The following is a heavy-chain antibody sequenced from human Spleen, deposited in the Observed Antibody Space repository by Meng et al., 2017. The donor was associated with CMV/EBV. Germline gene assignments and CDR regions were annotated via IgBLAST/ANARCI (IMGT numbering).Heavy chain of an antibody. J-gene: IGHJ4*02. CDR1: GGSFSGYS. CDR3: ATTYYDFWSGYYTGSN. V-gene: IGHV4-34*01. CDR2: INHSGST. D-gene: IGHD3-3*01. Sequence: YGGSFSGYSWSWIRQPPGKGLEWIGEINHSGSTNYNPSLKSRVTISVDTSKNQFSLKLSSVTAADTAVYYCATTYYDFWSGYYTGSNWGQGTLVTVSS.